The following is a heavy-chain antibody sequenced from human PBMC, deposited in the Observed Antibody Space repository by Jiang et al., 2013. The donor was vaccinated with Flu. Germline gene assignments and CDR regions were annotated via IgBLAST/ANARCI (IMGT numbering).Heavy chain of an antibody. V-gene: IGHV4-30-2*01. Sequence: GPGLVKPSQTLSLTCAVSGGSISSGGYSWSWIRQPPGKGLEWIGYIYHSGGTYYNPSLKSRVTISVDRSKNQFSLKLSSVTAADTAVYYCARTSGSWTEGFADYWGQGTLVTVSS. CDR3: ARTSGSWTEGFADY. D-gene: IGHD6-13*01. CDR1: GGSISSGGYS. J-gene: IGHJ4*02. CDR2: IYHSGGT.